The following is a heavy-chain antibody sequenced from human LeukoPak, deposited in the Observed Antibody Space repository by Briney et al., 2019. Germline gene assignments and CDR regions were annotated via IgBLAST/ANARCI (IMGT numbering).Heavy chain of an antibody. V-gene: IGHV7-4-1*02. D-gene: IGHD4-17*01. CDR3: ARAYGDYPDY. J-gene: IGHJ4*02. CDR2: INTNSRSP. CDR1: GYTFTGYA. Sequence: ASVKVSCKASGYTFTGYAMNWVRQAPGQGLEWMGWINTNSRSPTYAQDFTGRFVFSLDTSVSTAYLQISSLKAEDTAVYYCARAYGDYPDYWGQGTLVTVSS.